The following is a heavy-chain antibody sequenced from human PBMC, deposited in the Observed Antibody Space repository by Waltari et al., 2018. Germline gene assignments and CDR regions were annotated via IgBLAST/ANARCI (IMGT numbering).Heavy chain of an antibody. CDR1: GGPISNYF. D-gene: IGHD3-22*01. CDR3: ARWDSSGRYFGD. V-gene: IGHV4-59*08. Sequence: QVQLQESGPGLVKPSETLSLTCSVSGGPISNYFWNWIRQPPGEGLEWIGYIYHSGSTKCSPSLKSRLTMSVDTSKSQFSLSLTSVTAADTAVYYCARWDSSGRYFGDWGQGIPVTVSS. CDR2: IYHSGST. J-gene: IGHJ4*02.